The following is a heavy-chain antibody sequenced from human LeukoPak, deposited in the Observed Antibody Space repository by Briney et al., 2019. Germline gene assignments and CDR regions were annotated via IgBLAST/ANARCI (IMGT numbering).Heavy chain of an antibody. D-gene: IGHD3-10*01. CDR2: ITPVIETA. CDR3: ARVNLRGSNYNWFDP. Sequence: SVKVSCKTSGGTFLSHIFSWVRQAPGHGLEWIGKITPVIETAKYAQTFQGRVSIYTDKDTTTVYMDLSGLRPDNTADYYCARVNLRGSNYNWFDPWGQGIRVIVSS. V-gene: IGHV1-69*08. J-gene: IGHJ5*02. CDR1: GGTFLSHI.